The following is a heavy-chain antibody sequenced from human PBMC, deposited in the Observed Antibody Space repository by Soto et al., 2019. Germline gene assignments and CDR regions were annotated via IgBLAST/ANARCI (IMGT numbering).Heavy chain of an antibody. CDR2: INSDGSST. CDR3: AYFLGYCSGGSCYSSMDV. Sequence: PGGSLRLSCAASGFTFSSYWMHWVRQAPGKGLVWVSRINSDGSSTSYADSVKGRFTISRDNAKNTLYLQMNSLRAEDTAVYYCAYFLGYCSGGSCYSSMDVWGKGTTVTVS. V-gene: IGHV3-74*01. J-gene: IGHJ6*03. D-gene: IGHD2-15*01. CDR1: GFTFSSYW.